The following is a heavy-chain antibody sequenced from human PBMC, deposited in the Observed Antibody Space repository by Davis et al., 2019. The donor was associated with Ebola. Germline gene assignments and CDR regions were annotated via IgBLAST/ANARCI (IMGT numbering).Heavy chain of an antibody. CDR2: IKQDGSEK. CDR3: AKDIGNYSSSWHFDS. J-gene: IGHJ4*02. V-gene: IGHV3-7*03. D-gene: IGHD6-13*01. CDR1: GFTFSSYW. Sequence: GESLKISCAASGFTFSSYWMSWVRQAPGKGLEWVANIKQDGSEKYYVDSVKGRFTISRDNAKNSLYLQMNSLRAEDTAIYYCAKDIGNYSSSWHFDSWGQGTLVTVSS.